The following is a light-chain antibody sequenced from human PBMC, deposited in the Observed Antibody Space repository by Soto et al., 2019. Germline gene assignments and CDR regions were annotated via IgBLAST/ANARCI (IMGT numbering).Light chain of an antibody. CDR2: GAS. CDR3: QQYNSWWT. V-gene: IGKV3-15*01. J-gene: IGKJ1*01. Sequence: EIVMTQSPATLSVSPGERATLSCRASQSVSSNLAWYQQRPGQAPRLLIYGASTRATGIPARFSGSGSGTEFTLTISSLQSEDSAVYYCQQYNSWWTFGQGTKVEIK. CDR1: QSVSSN.